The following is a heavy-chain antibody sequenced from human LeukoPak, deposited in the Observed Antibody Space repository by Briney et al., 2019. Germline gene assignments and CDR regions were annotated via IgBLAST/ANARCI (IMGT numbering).Heavy chain of an antibody. CDR2: INADGSNT. V-gene: IGHV3-74*01. Sequence: GGSLRLSCAASGFIFSNHWMHWVRQAPGKGLMWVSRINADGSNTRYADSVKGRSTISRDNAKNTLYPQMNSLRAEDTAVYYCTREVLNAFDSWGQGTLVTVSS. J-gene: IGHJ3*02. D-gene: IGHD3-10*01. CDR1: GFIFSNHW. CDR3: TREVLNAFDS.